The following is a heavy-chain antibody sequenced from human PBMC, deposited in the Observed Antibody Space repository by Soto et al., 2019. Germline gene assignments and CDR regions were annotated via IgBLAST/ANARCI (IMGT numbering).Heavy chain of an antibody. J-gene: IGHJ6*02. CDR1: GYSFTAYG. CDR3: ARDAPPPELRFLEWHNYDYNGMDV. Sequence: QVQVVQSGDEVKETGASVRVSCKTSGYSFTAYGISWVRQAPGQGLEWMGWIRCDNGKTKHAQKVQGRVTMTTDTSTSSAYMEVRSLRSDDTAMYYCARDAPPPELRFLEWHNYDYNGMDVWGQGTTVTVSS. V-gene: IGHV1-18*01. CDR2: IRCDNGKT. D-gene: IGHD3-3*01.